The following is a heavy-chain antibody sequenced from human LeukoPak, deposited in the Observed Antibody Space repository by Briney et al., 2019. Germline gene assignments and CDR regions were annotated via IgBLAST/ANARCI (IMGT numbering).Heavy chain of an antibody. CDR3: ARQSCSGGSCYPRPYWYFDL. Sequence: SETLSLTCTVSSGSISSYCWSWIRQPAGKGLEWIGRIYTSGSTNYNPSLKSRVTMSVDTSKNQFSLKLSSVTAADTAVYYCARQSCSGGSCYPRPYWYFDLWGRGTLVTVSS. J-gene: IGHJ2*01. CDR2: IYTSGST. D-gene: IGHD2-15*01. V-gene: IGHV4-4*07. CDR1: SGSISSYC.